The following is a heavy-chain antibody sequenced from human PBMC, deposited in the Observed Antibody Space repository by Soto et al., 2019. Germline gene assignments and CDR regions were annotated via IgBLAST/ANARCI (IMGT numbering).Heavy chain of an antibody. CDR2: IIPILGIA. J-gene: IGHJ5*01. CDR1: GCTFSSYT. V-gene: IGHV1-69*08. Sequence: QVQLVQSGAEVKKPGSSVKVSCKASGCTFSSYTISWVRQAPGQGLEWMGRIIPILGIANYAQKFQGRVTITADKSPTAAYMDLSRGGPEDTAGYYGARDLYHYGSGRGWHRFVPRGQRTLVTVAS. D-gene: IGHD3-10*01. CDR3: ARDLYHYGSGRGWHRFVP.